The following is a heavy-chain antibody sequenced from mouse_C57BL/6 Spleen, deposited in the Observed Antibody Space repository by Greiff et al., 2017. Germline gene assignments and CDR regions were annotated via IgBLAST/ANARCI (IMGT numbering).Heavy chain of an antibody. CDR1: GFTFSSYG. D-gene: IGHD1-1*01. CDR2: ISSGGSYT. J-gene: IGHJ2*01. Sequence: DVMLVESGGDLVKPGGSLKLSCAASGFTFSSYGMSWVRQTPDKRLEWVATISSGGSYTYYPDSVKGRFTISRDNAKNTLYLQMSSLKSEDTAMYYCARKDITTVVAHFDYWGQGTTLTVSS. V-gene: IGHV5-6*02. CDR3: ARKDITTVVAHFDY.